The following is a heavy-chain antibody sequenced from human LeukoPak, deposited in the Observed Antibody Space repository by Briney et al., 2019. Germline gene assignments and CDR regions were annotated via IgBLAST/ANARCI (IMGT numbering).Heavy chain of an antibody. CDR1: GGSISSSSYY. V-gene: IGHV4-39*01. D-gene: IGHD4-23*01. CDR3: ARDYGGTNDY. Sequence: ASETLSPTCTVSGGSISSSSYYWGWIRQPPGKGLEWIGSIYYSGSTYYNPSLKSRVTISVDTSKNQFSLKLSSVTAADTAVYYCARDYGGTNDYWGQGTLVTVSS. J-gene: IGHJ4*02. CDR2: IYYSGST.